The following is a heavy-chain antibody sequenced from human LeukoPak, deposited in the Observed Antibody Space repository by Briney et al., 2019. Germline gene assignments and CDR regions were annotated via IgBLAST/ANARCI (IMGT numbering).Heavy chain of an antibody. CDR3: ARGGRKLGYSNYYYYYYMDV. J-gene: IGHJ6*03. D-gene: IGHD4-11*01. Sequence: SVKVSFKSSVGTFSSYAISWVRKAPGQGLEWMGGMIPIFSTANHAQKFQGRVTITTDESTSTAYMELSSLRSEDTAVYYCARGGRKLGYSNYYYYYYMDVWGKGTTVTVSS. CDR1: VGTFSSYA. CDR2: MIPIFSTA. V-gene: IGHV1-69*05.